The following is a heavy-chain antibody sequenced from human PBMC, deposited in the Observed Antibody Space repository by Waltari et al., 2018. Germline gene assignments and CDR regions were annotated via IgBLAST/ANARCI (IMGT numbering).Heavy chain of an antibody. CDR3: ARERSRDPFDI. J-gene: IGHJ3*02. CDR1: GFTFSNYG. Sequence: QVQLVESGGGVAQPGTSLRPSCAASGFTFSNYGIHWVRQAPGKGREWLILILSDGSGGVYADSVKGRVAFSRDNSKDTVYLQMNSLRAEDTAVYYCARERSRDPFDIWGQGTMVTVSS. V-gene: IGHV3-33*01. CDR2: ILSDGSGG.